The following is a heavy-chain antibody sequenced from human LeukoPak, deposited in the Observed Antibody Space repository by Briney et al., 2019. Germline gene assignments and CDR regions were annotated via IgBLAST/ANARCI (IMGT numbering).Heavy chain of an antibody. D-gene: IGHD2-2*02. Sequence: PGGSLRLSCAASGFTFSSYGMHWVRQAPGKGLEWVAMISFDGSNKYHADSVKGRFTISRDTSENTLYVQMNSLRVEDTAVYFCAKDQLYCSSTSCYRFYGMDVWGQGTTVTVSS. CDR1: GFTFSSYG. CDR2: ISFDGSNK. J-gene: IGHJ6*02. CDR3: AKDQLYCSSTSCYRFYGMDV. V-gene: IGHV3-30*18.